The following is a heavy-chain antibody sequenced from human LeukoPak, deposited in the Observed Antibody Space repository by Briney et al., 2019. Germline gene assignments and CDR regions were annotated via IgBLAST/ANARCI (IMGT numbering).Heavy chain of an antibody. CDR1: GFTFSSYE. CDR3: ARYYDFWSGYYRD. J-gene: IGHJ4*02. V-gene: IGHV3-48*03. Sequence: PGGSLRLSCAASGFTFSSYEMNWVRQAPGKGLEWVSYISSSGSTIYYADSVKGRFTISRDNAKNSLYLQMNSLRAEDTAVYYCARYYDFWSGYYRDWGQGTLVTVSS. CDR2: ISSSGSTI. D-gene: IGHD3-3*01.